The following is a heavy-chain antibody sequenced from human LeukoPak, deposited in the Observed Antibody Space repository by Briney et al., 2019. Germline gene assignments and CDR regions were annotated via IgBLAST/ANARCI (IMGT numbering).Heavy chain of an antibody. Sequence: NPSETLSLTCTVSGGSISSSSYYWGWIRQPPGKGLEWIGSIYYSGSTYYNPSLKSRVTISVDTSKNQFSLKLSSVTAADTAVYYCARHRLRFPGWFDPWGQGTLVTVSS. CDR2: IYYSGST. CDR1: GGSISSSSYY. CDR3: ARHRLRFPGWFDP. J-gene: IGHJ5*02. D-gene: IGHD3-3*01. V-gene: IGHV4-39*01.